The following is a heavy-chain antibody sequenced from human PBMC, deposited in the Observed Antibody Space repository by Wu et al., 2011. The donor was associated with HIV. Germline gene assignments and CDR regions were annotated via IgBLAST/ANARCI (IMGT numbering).Heavy chain of an antibody. D-gene: IGHD6-6*01. Sequence: QVQLXQSGAEVKKPGASVKVSCKASGYTFTAYYMHWLRQAPGQGLEWMGWINPHSGGTNFAQKFQGRVTMTRDTSITTAYMELSRLRSDDTAVYYCARDPYSSSFYYYYFMDVWGKGTTVTVSS. V-gene: IGHV1-2*02. CDR2: INPHSGGT. J-gene: IGHJ6*03. CDR3: ARDPYSSSFYYYYFMDV. CDR1: GYTFTAYY.